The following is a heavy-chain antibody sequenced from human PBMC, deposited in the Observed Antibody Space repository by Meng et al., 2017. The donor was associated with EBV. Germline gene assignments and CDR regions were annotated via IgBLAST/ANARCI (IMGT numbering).Heavy chain of an antibody. CDR3: ARVGIVVAGTGDY. D-gene: IGHD6-19*01. Sequence: QVKLWQSGAEVKKPGSSMKVSCKALGYTVTGYYMHWVRQAPGQGLEWMGRINPNSGGTNYAQKFQGRVTMTRDTSISTAYMELSRLRSDDTAVYYCARVGIVVAGTGDYWGQGTLVTVSS. J-gene: IGHJ4*02. V-gene: IGHV1-2*06. CDR1: GYTVTGYY. CDR2: INPNSGGT.